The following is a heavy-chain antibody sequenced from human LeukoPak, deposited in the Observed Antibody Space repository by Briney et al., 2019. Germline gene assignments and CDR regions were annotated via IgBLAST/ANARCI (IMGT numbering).Heavy chain of an antibody. CDR1: EFTFSSYA. CDR3: AKSLSAYYFDQ. CDR2: ISASGGST. J-gene: IGHJ4*02. Sequence: GGSLRLSCAASEFTFSSYAMQWVRQTPGQGLEWVSGISASGGSTYYADSVKGRFTIFRDNSKNTLYLQMNSLRADDTAIYFCAKSLSAYYFDQWGQGTLVTVSS. D-gene: IGHD3-3*01. V-gene: IGHV3-23*01.